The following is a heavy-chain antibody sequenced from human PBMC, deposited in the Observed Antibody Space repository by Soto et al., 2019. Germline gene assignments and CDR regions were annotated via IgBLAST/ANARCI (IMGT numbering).Heavy chain of an antibody. J-gene: IGHJ4*02. CDR2: ISGGGDTT. V-gene: IGHV3-23*01. D-gene: IGHD3-10*01. CDR1: GFTFNNYA. Sequence: EVQLLESGGGLVQPGGSLRLSCAASGFTFNNYAMTWVRQAPGKGLEWVSAISGGGDTTSYADSVTGRFTASRAGSKNTLYLQMSSLRAEDTALYYCAKGRGGSGSLTPRVDFWGQGTLVTVSS. CDR3: AKGRGGSGSLTPRVDF.